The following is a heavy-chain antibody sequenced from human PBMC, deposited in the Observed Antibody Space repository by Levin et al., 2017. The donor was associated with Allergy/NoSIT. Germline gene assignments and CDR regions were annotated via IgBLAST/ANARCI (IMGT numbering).Heavy chain of an antibody. Sequence: SQTLSLTCTVSGGSISSGDYYWSWIRQPPGKGLEWIGYIYYSGSTYYNPSLKSRVTISVDTSKNQFSLKLSSVTAADTAVYYCARGEVVTLAGWFDPWGQGTLVTVSA. CDR1: GGSISSGDYY. CDR2: IYYSGST. J-gene: IGHJ5*02. CDR3: ARGEVVTLAGWFDP. V-gene: IGHV4-30-4*01. D-gene: IGHD2-21*02.